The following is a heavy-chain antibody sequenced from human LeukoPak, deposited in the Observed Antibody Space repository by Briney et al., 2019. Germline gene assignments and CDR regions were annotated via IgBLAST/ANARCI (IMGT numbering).Heavy chain of an antibody. Sequence: TGGSLRLSCAASGFTFSSYEMNWVRRAPGEGLEWVSYIRSSGWTIYYGVSVEGRFTISRNNAQNSLYLQMNSLRAEDTAVYYCASRGYSYGPYGMDVWGQGTTVTVSS. CDR1: GFTFSSYE. V-gene: IGHV3-48*03. J-gene: IGHJ6*02. CDR2: IRSSGWTI. D-gene: IGHD5-18*01. CDR3: ASRGYSYGPYGMDV.